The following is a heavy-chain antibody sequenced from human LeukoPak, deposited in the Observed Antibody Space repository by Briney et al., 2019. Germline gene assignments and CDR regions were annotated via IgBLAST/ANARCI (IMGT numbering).Heavy chain of an antibody. J-gene: IGHJ4*02. Sequence: ASVKVSCKTSGYTFSTFGITWVRQAPGQGLEWMGWISVYNGNTNCAQKFQGRVTMTTDTSTRIASMELRSLRSDDTAVYYCARVVGATIEYYFDYWGQGTLVTVSS. CDR1: GYTFSTFG. CDR2: ISVYNGNT. V-gene: IGHV1-18*01. CDR3: ARVVGATIEYYFDY. D-gene: IGHD1-26*01.